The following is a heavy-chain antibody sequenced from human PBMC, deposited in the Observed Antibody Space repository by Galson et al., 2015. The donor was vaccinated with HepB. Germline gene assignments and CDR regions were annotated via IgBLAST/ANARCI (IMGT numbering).Heavy chain of an antibody. D-gene: IGHD3-22*01. V-gene: IGHV3-48*03. CDR1: GFTFSSYE. CDR2: ISSSGSTI. Sequence: SLRLSCAASGFTFSSYEMSWVRQAPGKGLEWVSYISSSGSTIYYADSVKGRFTISRDNAKNSLYLQMNSLRAEDTAVYYCARGGTYYYDSSGYTNWGQGTLVTVSS. CDR3: ARGGTYYYDSSGYTN. J-gene: IGHJ4*02.